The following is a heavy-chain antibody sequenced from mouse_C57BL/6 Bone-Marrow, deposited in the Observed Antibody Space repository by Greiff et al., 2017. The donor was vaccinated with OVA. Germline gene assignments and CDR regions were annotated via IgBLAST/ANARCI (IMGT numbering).Heavy chain of an antibody. Sequence: EVKLQESGAELVKPGASVKLSCTASGFNIKDYYMHWVKQRTEQGLEWIGRIDPEDGATKYAPKFQGKATITADTSSNTAYLQLSSLTSEDTAVYYCAREDGIYFDYWGQGTTLTVSS. CDR3: AREDGIYFDY. V-gene: IGHV14-2*01. D-gene: IGHD1-1*01. CDR2: IDPEDGAT. J-gene: IGHJ2*01. CDR1: GFNIKDYY.